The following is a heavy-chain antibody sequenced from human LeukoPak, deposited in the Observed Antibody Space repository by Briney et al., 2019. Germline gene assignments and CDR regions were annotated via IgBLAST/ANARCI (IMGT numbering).Heavy chain of an antibody. CDR2: ISYDGSNK. CDR1: GFTFSSYG. V-gene: IGHV3-30*18. Sequence: GRSLRLSCAASGFTFSSYGMHCVRQAPGKGLEWVAVISYDGSNKYYADSVKGRFTISRDNSKNTLYLQMNSLRAEDTAVYYCAKDRGIVVVAATPDDPWGQGTLVTVSS. D-gene: IGHD2-15*01. CDR3: AKDRGIVVVAATPDDP. J-gene: IGHJ5*02.